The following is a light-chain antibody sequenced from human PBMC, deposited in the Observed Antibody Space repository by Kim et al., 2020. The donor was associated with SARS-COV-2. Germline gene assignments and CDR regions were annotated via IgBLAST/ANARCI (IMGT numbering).Light chain of an antibody. V-gene: IGKV3-20*01. CDR2: GTS. CDR3: QRYGSSSYT. CDR1: QTLIRSY. J-gene: IGKJ2*01. Sequence: LFPGERVTPSCSASQTLIRSYLAWYQQKPGQAPRLLIYGTSSRANGIPGRFSGSGSGTDFTLTISRLEPEDSAVYYCQRYGSSSYTFGQGTKLEI.